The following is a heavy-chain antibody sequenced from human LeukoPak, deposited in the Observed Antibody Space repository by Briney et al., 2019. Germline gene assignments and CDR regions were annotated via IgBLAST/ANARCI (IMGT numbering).Heavy chain of an antibody. J-gene: IGHJ4*02. D-gene: IGHD5-12*01. CDR2: IYYSGST. Sequence: SETLSLTCTVSGGSLSSSSYYWGWIRQPPGKGLEWIGSIYYSGSTYYNPSLKSRVTISVDTSKNQFSLKLSSVTAADTAVYYCARDHGGYDSHFDYWGQGTLVTVSS. CDR1: GGSLSSSSYY. CDR3: ARDHGGYDSHFDY. V-gene: IGHV4-39*07.